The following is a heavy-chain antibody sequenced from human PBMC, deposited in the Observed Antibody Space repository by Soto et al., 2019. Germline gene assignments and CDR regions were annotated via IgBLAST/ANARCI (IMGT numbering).Heavy chain of an antibody. V-gene: IGHV4-39*01. D-gene: IGHD6-19*01. CDR1: GGSISSSSYC. J-gene: IGHJ3*02. Sequence: SETLSLTCTVSGGSISSSSYCWGWIRQPPGKGLEWIGSIYYSGSTYYNPSLKSRVTISVDTSKNQFSLKLSSVTAADTAVYYCAVPRLVAAFDIWGQGTMVTVSS. CDR3: AVPRLVAAFDI. CDR2: IYYSGST.